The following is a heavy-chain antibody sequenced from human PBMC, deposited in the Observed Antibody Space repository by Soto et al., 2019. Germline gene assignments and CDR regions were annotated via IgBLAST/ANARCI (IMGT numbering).Heavy chain of an antibody. V-gene: IGHV5-51*03. CDR3: ARLSSGWYSAFDS. D-gene: IGHD6-19*01. CDR1: GYNFGNHW. Sequence: EVQLDQSGAEVKKPGESLKISCKGSGYNFGNHWIGWVRQMPGKGLEWMGIIYPRDSDARYSPSFQGQVSISVDKSITTASLQWSSLKASDTAMYLCARLSSGWYSAFDSWGQGTLVTVSS. CDR2: IYPRDSDA. J-gene: IGHJ4*02.